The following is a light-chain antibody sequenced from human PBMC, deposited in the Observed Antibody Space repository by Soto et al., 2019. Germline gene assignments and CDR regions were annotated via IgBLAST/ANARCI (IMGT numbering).Light chain of an antibody. CDR1: QSVSSY. V-gene: IGKV3-11*01. CDR3: QQRSNWPLT. J-gene: IGKJ4*01. CDR2: DAS. Sequence: IVMTHAPATLSFSPGEIATLSFRAIQSVSSYPAWYQQKSGQSPSLLIYDASNRATGIPARFSGSGSGTDFTLTISSLEPEDFAVYYCQQRSNWPLTFGGGTKVDIK.